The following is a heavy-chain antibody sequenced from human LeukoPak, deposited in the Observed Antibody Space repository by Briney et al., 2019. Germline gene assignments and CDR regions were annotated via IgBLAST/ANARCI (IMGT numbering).Heavy chain of an antibody. V-gene: IGHV4-30-2*01. D-gene: IGHD2-2*01. J-gene: IGHJ4*02. CDR3: ARLFCVYCSSTSY. CDR2: IYHSGST. CDR1: GGSISSGGYY. Sequence: PSQTLSLTCTVSGGSISSGGYYWSWIRQPPGKGLEWIGYIYHSGSTYYNPSLKSRVTISVDTSKNQFSLKLSSVTAADTAVYYCARLFCVYCSSTSYWGQGTLVTVSS.